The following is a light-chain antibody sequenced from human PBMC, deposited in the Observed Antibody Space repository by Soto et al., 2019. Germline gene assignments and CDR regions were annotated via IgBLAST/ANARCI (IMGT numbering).Light chain of an antibody. CDR3: QQSYSTHIT. CDR2: AAS. V-gene: IGKV1-39*01. J-gene: IGKJ5*01. Sequence: DIQMTQSPSTLYASVGDRVTITCRASQSISSYLNWYQQKPGKAPKLLIYAASSFQSGVPSRFSGSGSGTDFTLTISSLQPEDFATYYCQQSYSTHITFGQGTRLEIK. CDR1: QSISSY.